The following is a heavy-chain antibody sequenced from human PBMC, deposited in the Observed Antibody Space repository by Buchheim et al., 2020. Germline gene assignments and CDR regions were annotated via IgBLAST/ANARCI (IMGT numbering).Heavy chain of an antibody. CDR3: ARGGGQNDYDFWSGYYGGYGMDV. D-gene: IGHD3-3*01. Sequence: QVQLQQWGAGLLKPSETLSLTCAVYGGSFSGYYWSWIRQPPGKGLEWIGEINHSGSTNYNPSLKSRVTISVDTPKNHFSLKLSSVTAADTAVYYCARGGGQNDYDFWSGYYGGYGMDVWGQGTT. V-gene: IGHV4-34*01. CDR1: GGSFSGYY. J-gene: IGHJ6*02. CDR2: INHSGST.